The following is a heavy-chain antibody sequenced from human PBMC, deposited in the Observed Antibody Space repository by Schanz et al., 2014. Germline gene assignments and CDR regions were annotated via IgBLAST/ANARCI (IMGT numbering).Heavy chain of an antibody. J-gene: IGHJ6*02. V-gene: IGHV3-53*04. CDR1: GFTVSNSY. Sequence: DVQLLESGGGLVQPGESLRLSCAASGFTVSNSYIHWVRQAPGKGLEWVSTIYSSGSTYYADSVRGRFTISRDNSMNTVYRQMNSLRSDDAAVYYCARAQGVIRLYYGVDVWGQGTTVTVSS. CDR2: IYSSGST. CDR3: ARAQGVIRLYYGVDV. D-gene: IGHD3-10*01.